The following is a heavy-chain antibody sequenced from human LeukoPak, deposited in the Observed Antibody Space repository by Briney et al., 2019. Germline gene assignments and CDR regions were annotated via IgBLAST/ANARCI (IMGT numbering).Heavy chain of an antibody. Sequence: GGSLRLSCAASGFTVSSNYMSWVRQAPGKGLEWVSVIYSGGSTYYADSVKGRFTISRDNSKNTQYLQMNSLRAEDTAVYYCASGGNSSITMVRGVIGHWGQGTLVTVSS. CDR2: IYSGGST. J-gene: IGHJ4*02. D-gene: IGHD3-10*01. V-gene: IGHV3-53*01. CDR1: GFTVSSNY. CDR3: ASGGNSSITMVRGVIGH.